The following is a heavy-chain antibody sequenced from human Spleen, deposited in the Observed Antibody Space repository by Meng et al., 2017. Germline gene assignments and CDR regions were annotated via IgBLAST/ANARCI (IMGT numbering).Heavy chain of an antibody. Sequence: SETLSLTCTVSGASISSGSYYWGWIRQPPGKGLEWIGSIYYSGNTYYNVSLKSRVTISLDMSKNQFSLRLSSVTAADTAVYYCARGQDFWSGPKTYYWGQGTLVTVSS. D-gene: IGHD3-3*01. V-gene: IGHV4-39*07. CDR1: GASISSGSYY. CDR3: ARGQDFWSGPKTYY. J-gene: IGHJ4*02. CDR2: IYYSGNT.